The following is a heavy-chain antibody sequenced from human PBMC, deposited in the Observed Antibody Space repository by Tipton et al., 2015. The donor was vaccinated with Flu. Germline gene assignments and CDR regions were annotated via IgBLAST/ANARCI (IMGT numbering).Heavy chain of an antibody. CDR2: IRHDESDK. D-gene: IGHD6-19*01. Sequence: QLVQSGGGVVQPGGSLRLSCAASGFAFSGYGMHWVRQAPGKGLEWVAFIRHDESDKYYADSVKGRFTISRDNSKNALYLLINSLRPEDTAVYYCAKDGWDTSGLYPFDYWGQGTLVTVSS. CDR3: AKDGWDTSGLYPFDY. V-gene: IGHV3-30*02. J-gene: IGHJ4*02. CDR1: GFAFSGYG.